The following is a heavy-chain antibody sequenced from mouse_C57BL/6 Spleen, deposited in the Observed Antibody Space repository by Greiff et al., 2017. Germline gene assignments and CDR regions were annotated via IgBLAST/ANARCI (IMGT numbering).Heavy chain of an antibody. J-gene: IGHJ2*01. D-gene: IGHD1-1*01. Sequence: VQLQQSGAELVRPGASVTLSCKASGYTFTDYEMHWVKQTPVHGLEWIGAIDPETGGTAYNQKFKGKATLTADKSSSTAYMELRSLTSEDSAVYYCTSFITTAYFDYWGQGTTLTVSA. CDR3: TSFITTAYFDY. CDR1: GYTFTDYE. CDR2: IDPETGGT. V-gene: IGHV1-15*01.